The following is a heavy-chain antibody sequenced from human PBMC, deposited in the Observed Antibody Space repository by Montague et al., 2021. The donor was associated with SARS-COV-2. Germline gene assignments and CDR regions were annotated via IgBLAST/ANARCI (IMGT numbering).Heavy chain of an antibody. J-gene: IGHJ4*02. V-gene: IGHV4-59*08. CDR3: ARHALGYFDWLNEGYFDY. Sequence: SETLSLTCAISGGSFSNYYWSWIRQPPGKGLEWIGYIYYSGSTNYNPPLKSRVTISVDTSKNQFSLKLSSVTAADTAVYYCARHALGYFDWLNEGYFDYWGQGTLVTVSS. CDR2: IYYSGST. CDR1: GGSFSNYY. D-gene: IGHD3-9*01.